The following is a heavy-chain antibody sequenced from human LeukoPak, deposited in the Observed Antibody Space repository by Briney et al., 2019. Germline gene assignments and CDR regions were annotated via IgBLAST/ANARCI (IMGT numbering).Heavy chain of an antibody. V-gene: IGHV1-18*01. J-gene: IGHJ4*02. CDR3: ARARLRGYSYGPPPRFDY. CDR2: ISAYNGNT. D-gene: IGHD5-18*01. CDR1: GGTFSSYA. Sequence: ASVKVSCKASGGTFSSYAISWVRQAPGQGLEWMGWISAYNGNTNYAQKLQGRVTMTTDTSTSTAYMELRSLRSDDTAVYYCARARLRGYSYGPPPRFDYWGQGTLVTVSS.